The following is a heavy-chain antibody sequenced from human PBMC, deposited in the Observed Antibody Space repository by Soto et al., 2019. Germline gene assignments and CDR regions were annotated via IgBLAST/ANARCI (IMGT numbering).Heavy chain of an antibody. CDR3: ATTTRDCSGGSCYSVPYFYYYRDA. Sequence: EVQLVESGGGFVQPGGSLRLSCAASGFTVSSNYMSWVRQAPGKGLEWVSVIYSGGTTYFADSVKGRFTISRDNSKNTLYLQMNSLRAEDTAVYYCATTTRDCSGGSCYSVPYFYYYRDAWGKGTTVTVSS. CDR2: IYSGGTT. J-gene: IGHJ6*03. D-gene: IGHD2-15*01. CDR1: GFTVSSNY. V-gene: IGHV3-66*01.